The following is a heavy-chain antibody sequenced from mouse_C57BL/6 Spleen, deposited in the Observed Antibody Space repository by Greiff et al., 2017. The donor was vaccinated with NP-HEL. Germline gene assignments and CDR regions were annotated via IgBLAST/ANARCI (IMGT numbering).Heavy chain of an antibody. D-gene: IGHD1-1*01. CDR1: GYTFTSYW. J-gene: IGHJ4*01. CDR2: IYPGSGST. V-gene: IGHV1-55*01. Sequence: QVQLQQPGAELVKPGASVKMSCKASGYTFTSYWITWVKQRPGQGLEWIGDIYPGSGSTKYNEKFKSKATLTVDTSSSTAYMQLSSLTSENSAVYYCARSITTVVGAMDYWGQGTSGTVSS. CDR3: ARSITTVVGAMDY.